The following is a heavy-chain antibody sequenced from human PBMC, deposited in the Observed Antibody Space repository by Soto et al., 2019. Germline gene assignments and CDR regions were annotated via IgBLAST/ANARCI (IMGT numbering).Heavy chain of an antibody. Sequence: TSETLSLTCTVSVGSINGYFWSWIRQPPGKGLEWIGYIHYSGATKLRSSLKSRLDISVDTSENQFSLKLTSVIAADTAVYYCARVLVNARYEASGYDTFDVWGQGTMVTVSS. CDR2: IHYSGAT. CDR1: VGSINGYF. CDR3: ARVLVNARYEASGYDTFDV. J-gene: IGHJ3*01. D-gene: IGHD3-22*01. V-gene: IGHV4-59*01.